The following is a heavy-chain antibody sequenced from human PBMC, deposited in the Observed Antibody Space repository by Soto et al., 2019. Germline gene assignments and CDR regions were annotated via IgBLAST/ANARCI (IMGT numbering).Heavy chain of an antibody. J-gene: IGHJ5*02. CDR3: AGQTFTIAAASYGRSNWFDP. Sequence: ETLSLTCSASGGSITSSSHFWGWVRQPPGKGLEWIGTIYFTGNTYYTPSLKSRLTMSIDTSKNEFSLRLNSVTAADTAVYYCAGQTFTIAAASYGRSNWFDPWGPGTLVTVSS. CDR2: IYFTGNT. CDR1: GGSITSSSHF. V-gene: IGHV4-39*01. D-gene: IGHD6-25*01.